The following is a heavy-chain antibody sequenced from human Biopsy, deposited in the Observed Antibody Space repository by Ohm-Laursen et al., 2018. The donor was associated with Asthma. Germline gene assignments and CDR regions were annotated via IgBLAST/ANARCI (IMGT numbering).Heavy chain of an antibody. CDR2: IYCIGST. D-gene: IGHD3-16*01. CDR3: ARRGGVRRYFDY. CDR1: GGSISSGAYS. V-gene: IGHV4-30-4*01. J-gene: IGHJ4*02. Sequence: SETLSLTCTVSGGSISSGAYSWSWVRQPPGKGLEWIGYIYCIGSTYYNPSLKSRVAISLDASKNQFSLKLSSVTAADTAVYFCARRGGVRRYFDYWGQGTLVTVSS.